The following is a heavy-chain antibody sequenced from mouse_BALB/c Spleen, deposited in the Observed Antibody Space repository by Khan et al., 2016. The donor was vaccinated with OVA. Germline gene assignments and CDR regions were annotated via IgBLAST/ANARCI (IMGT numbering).Heavy chain of an antibody. D-gene: IGHD2-1*01. V-gene: IGHV2-6-1*01. CDR2: IWSDGST. CDR1: GFSLTNYG. J-gene: IGHJ4*01. Sequence: QVQLKESGPGLVAPSQSLSITCTISGFSLTNYGVHWVRQPPGKGLEWLVVIWSDGSTTYNSALKSRLTISKDNSKSQVFLKMNSPQTDDTAVYFCASQHYYHYNIMDYWGQGTSVTVSS. CDR3: ASQHYYHYNIMDY.